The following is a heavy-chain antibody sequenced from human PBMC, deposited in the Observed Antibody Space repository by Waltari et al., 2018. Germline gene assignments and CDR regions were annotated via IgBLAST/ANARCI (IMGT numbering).Heavy chain of an antibody. D-gene: IGHD2-15*01. Sequence: EVQLLESGGGLVQPGGSLRLSCAASGFTFSSYAMSWVRQAPGKGLEWVSAIWGSGGSTYYADSVKGRFTISRDNSKNTLYLQMNSLRAEDTAVYYCAKAGGVVVVAATRYGMDVWGQGTTVTVSS. CDR2: IWGSGGST. CDR1: GFTFSSYA. CDR3: AKAGGVVVVAATRYGMDV. V-gene: IGHV3-23*01. J-gene: IGHJ6*02.